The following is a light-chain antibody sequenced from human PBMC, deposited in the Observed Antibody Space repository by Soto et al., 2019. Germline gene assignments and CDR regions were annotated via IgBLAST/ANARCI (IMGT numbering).Light chain of an antibody. CDR2: GAS. V-gene: IGKV3-20*01. CDR1: QSVSSSH. CDR3: QHFDTSPMYT. Sequence: EIVLTQSPGTLSLSPGERATLSCRASQSVSSSHLAWYQQKPGQAPRLLIYGASSMATGIPDRFSGSGSGTDFTLTISRLEPEDFAVYYCQHFDTSPMYTFGQGTKLEI. J-gene: IGKJ2*01.